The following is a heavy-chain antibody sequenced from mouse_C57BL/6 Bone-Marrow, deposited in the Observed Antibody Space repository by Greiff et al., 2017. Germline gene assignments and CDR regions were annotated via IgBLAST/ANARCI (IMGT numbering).Heavy chain of an antibody. Sequence: EVQVVESGGGLVQPGGSLKLSCAASGFTFSDYYMYWVRQTPERRLEWVAYISNGGGSTYYPDTVKGRFTISRDNAKNTLYLQMSRLKSEDTAMYYCARIYYYDSRYRWYFDVWGTGTTVTVSA. D-gene: IGHD1-1*01. J-gene: IGHJ1*03. V-gene: IGHV5-12*01. CDR3: ARIYYYDSRYRWYFDV. CDR1: GFTFSDYY. CDR2: ISNGGGST.